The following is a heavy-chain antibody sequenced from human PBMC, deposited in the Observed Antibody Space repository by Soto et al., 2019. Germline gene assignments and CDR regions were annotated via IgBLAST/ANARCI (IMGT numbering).Heavy chain of an antibody. D-gene: IGHD3-16*02. Sequence: SDTLSLTCSVSGVSIRSYFWSWTRQPPGRGLEWIGYTYHRGSTNYSPSLKSRVAISLDTSENQFSLKVSSVTAADTAVYYCARIGGYHGPLDYWGQGTPVTVSS. V-gene: IGHV4-59*01. CDR3: ARIGGYHGPLDY. CDR1: GVSIRSYF. J-gene: IGHJ4*02. CDR2: TYHRGST.